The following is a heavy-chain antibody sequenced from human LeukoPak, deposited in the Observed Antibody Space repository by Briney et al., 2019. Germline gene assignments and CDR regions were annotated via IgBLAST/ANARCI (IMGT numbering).Heavy chain of an antibody. CDR3: ARRVGATGWFDP. D-gene: IGHD1-26*01. CDR2: INHSGST. Sequence: SETLSLTCAVYGGSFSGYYWSWIRQPPGKGLEWIGEINHSGSTNYNPSLKSRVTISVDTSKNQFSLKLSSVTAADTAAYYCARRVGATGWFDPWGQGTLVTVSS. V-gene: IGHV4-34*01. J-gene: IGHJ5*02. CDR1: GGSFSGYY.